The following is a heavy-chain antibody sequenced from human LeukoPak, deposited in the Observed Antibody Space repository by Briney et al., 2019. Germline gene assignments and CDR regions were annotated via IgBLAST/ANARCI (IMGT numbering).Heavy chain of an antibody. D-gene: IGHD2-15*01. CDR3: ARQEYCSGGSCYTWFDP. J-gene: IGHJ5*02. CDR1: GYSINNYW. CDR2: IYPADSDI. V-gene: IGHV5-51*01. Sequence: GESLKISCKGSGYSINNYWIGWVRQMPGKGLEWMGIIYPADSDIRYSPSFQGQVTISADKSISTVYLQWSSLKASDTAMYYCARQEYCSGGSCYTWFDPWGQGALVTVSS.